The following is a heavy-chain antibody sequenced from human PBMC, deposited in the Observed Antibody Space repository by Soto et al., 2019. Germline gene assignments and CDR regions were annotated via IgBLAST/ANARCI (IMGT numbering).Heavy chain of an antibody. CDR3: ERDRRDGDTI. CDR1: GFSVSSYY. V-gene: IGHV3-66*01. J-gene: IGHJ4*02. Sequence: EVQVVESGGGLVQPGGSLRLSCAASGFSVSSYYMSWFRQAPGKGLEWVSVIYRGGDIYYADSVQGRFTTSRDISRNSLDLQMNSLRVEDTAVYYCERDRRDGDTIWGQGAVVTVSS. D-gene: IGHD3-3*01. CDR2: IYRGGDI.